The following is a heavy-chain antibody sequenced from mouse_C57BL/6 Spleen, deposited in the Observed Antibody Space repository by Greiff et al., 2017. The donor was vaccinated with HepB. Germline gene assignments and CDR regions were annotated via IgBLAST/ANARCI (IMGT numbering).Heavy chain of an antibody. CDR1: GYTFTSYW. V-gene: IGHV1-55*01. CDR3: ASRITTVVAPFDY. CDR2: IYPGSGST. D-gene: IGHD1-1*01. J-gene: IGHJ2*01. Sequence: QVQLQQPGAELVKPGASVKMSCKASGYTFTSYWITWVKQRPGQGLEWIGDIYPGSGSTNYNEKFKSKATLTVDTSSSTAYMQLSSLTSEDSAVYYYASRITTVVAPFDYWGQGTTLTVAS.